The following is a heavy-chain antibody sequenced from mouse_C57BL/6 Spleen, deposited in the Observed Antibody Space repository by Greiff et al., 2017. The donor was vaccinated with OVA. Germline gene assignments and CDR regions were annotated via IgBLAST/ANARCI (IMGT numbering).Heavy chain of an antibody. V-gene: IGHV1-82*01. J-gene: IGHJ4*01. CDR1: GYAFSSSW. CDR2: IYPGDGDT. CDR3: ARHWVYAMDY. Sequence: QVQLQQSGPELVKPGASVKISCKASGYAFSSSWMNWVKQRPGTGLEWIGRIYPGDGDTNYNGKFKGKATLTADKSSSTAYMQLSSLTSEDSAVYFCARHWVYAMDYWGQGTSVTVSS. D-gene: IGHD4-1*01.